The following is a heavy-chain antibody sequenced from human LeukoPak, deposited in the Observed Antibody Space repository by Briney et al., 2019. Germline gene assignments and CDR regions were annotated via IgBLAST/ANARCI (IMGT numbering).Heavy chain of an antibody. J-gene: IGHJ4*02. Sequence: GGSLRLSCAASGFTFSSYWMSWVRQAPGKGLEWVANIKQDGSEKHYVDSVKGRFTISRGNAKNSLYLQMNSLRAEDTAVYYCARVATDSERGYSYGYEDYWGQGTLVTVSS. CDR3: ARVATDSERGYSYGYEDY. CDR1: GFTFSSYW. D-gene: IGHD5-18*01. V-gene: IGHV3-7*01. CDR2: IKQDGSEK.